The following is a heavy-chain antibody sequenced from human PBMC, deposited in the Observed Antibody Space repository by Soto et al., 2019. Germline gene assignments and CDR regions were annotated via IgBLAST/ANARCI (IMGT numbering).Heavy chain of an antibody. CDR1: GFTFSSYA. D-gene: IGHD3-16*02. J-gene: IGHJ3*02. V-gene: IGHV3-23*01. Sequence: GGSLRLSCAASGFTFSSYAMSWVRQAPGKGLEWVSAISGSGGSTYYADSVKGRFTISRDNSKNTLYLQMNSLRAEDTAVYYGAKDISRRYVWGRYRRHLDAFDIWGQGTMVTVS. CDR2: ISGSGGST. CDR3: AKDISRRYVWGRYRRHLDAFDI.